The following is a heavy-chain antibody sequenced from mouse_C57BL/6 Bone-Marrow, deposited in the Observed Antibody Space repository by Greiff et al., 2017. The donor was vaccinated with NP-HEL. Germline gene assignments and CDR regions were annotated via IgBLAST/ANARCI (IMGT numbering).Heavy chain of an antibody. V-gene: IGHV5-17*01. J-gene: IGHJ4*01. D-gene: IGHD1-1*01. CDR3: ARHYYGRDYAMDY. Sequence: EVQLVESGGGLVKPGGSLKLSCAASGFTFSDYGMHWVRQAPEKGLEWVAYISSSSSTIYYADTVKGRFTISRDNAKNTLFLQMTSLRSEDTAMYYCARHYYGRDYAMDYWGQGTSVTVSS. CDR2: ISSSSSTI. CDR1: GFTFSDYG.